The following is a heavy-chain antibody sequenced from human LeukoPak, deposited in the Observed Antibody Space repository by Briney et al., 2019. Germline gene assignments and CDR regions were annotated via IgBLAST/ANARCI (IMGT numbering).Heavy chain of an antibody. Sequence: SETLSLTCAVSGGSFSDFYWTWIRQPPGKGLEWIGSIYYSGSTYYNPSLKSRVTISVDTSKNQFSLKLSSVTAADTAVYYCARVEIDSSGYYSDGAFDIWGQGTMVTVSS. CDR2: IYYSGST. CDR3: ARVEIDSSGYYSDGAFDI. D-gene: IGHD3-22*01. CDR1: GGSFSDFY. V-gene: IGHV4-34*01. J-gene: IGHJ3*02.